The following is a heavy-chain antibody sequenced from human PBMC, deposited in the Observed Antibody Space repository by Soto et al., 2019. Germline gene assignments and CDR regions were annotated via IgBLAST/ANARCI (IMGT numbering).Heavy chain of an antibody. CDR3: ARRAIIRDTVTSDYYYYMDV. CDR2: IYYSGST. D-gene: IGHD4-4*01. CDR1: GGSISSYY. V-gene: IGHV4-59*08. J-gene: IGHJ6*03. Sequence: SETLSLTCTVSGGSISSYYWSWIRQPPGKGLEWIGYIYYSGSTNYNPSLKSRVTISVDTSKNQFSLKLSSVTAADTAVYYCARRAIIRDTVTSDYYYYMDVWGKGTTVTVSS.